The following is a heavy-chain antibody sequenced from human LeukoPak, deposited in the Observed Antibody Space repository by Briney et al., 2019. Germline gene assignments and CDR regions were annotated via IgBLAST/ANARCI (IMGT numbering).Heavy chain of an antibody. CDR2: ISSSGSTI. J-gene: IGHJ4*02. D-gene: IGHD3-9*01. CDR1: GFTFSSYE. CDR3: AKNYDILTGSIDY. V-gene: IGHV3-48*03. Sequence: SGGSLRLSCAASGFTFSSYEMNWVRQAPGKGLEWVSYISSSGSTIYYADSVKGRFTISRDNAKNSLYLQMNSLRAEDTAVYYCAKNYDILTGSIDYWGQGTLVTVSS.